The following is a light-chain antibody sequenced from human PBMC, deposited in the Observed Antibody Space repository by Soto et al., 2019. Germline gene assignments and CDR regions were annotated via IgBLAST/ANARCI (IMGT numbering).Light chain of an antibody. Sequence: QLVLNQSPSASASLGASVKLTCTLSSGHSSYAIAWHQQQPEKGPRYLMKLNSDGSHSKGDGIPDRFSGSSSGAERYLTISSLQSEDEADYYCQTWGSGTVVFGGGTKLTVL. J-gene: IGLJ2*01. CDR3: QTWGSGTVV. CDR1: SGHSSYA. V-gene: IGLV4-69*01. CDR2: LNSDGSH.